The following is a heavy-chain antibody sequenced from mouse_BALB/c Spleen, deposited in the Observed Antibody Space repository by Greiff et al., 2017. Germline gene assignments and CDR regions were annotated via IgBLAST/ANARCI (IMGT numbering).Heavy chain of an antibody. V-gene: IGHV1-5*01. CDR2: IYPGNSDT. CDR3: TDYDGGFAY. CDR1: GYTFTSYV. D-gene: IGHD2-4*01. Sequence: VQLQQSGPELVKPGASVKMSCKASGYTFTSYVMHWVKQRPGQGLEWIGAIYPGNSDTSYNQKFKGKAKLTAVTSTSTAYMELSSLTNEDSAVYYCTDYDGGFAYWGQGTLVTVSA. J-gene: IGHJ3*01.